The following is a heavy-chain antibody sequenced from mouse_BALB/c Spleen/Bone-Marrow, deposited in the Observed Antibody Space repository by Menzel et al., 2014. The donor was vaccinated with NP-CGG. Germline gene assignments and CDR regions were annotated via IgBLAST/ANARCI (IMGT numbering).Heavy chain of an antibody. D-gene: IGHD2-10*02. CDR2: SRNKAKHYTT. CDR3: ARDVGYGNYFVY. J-gene: IGHJ3*01. CDR1: GFTFSDFY. V-gene: IGHV7-1*02. Sequence: EVKLMESGGGLVQPGDSLRLSCATSGFTFSDFYMEWVRQPPGKRLEWIAASRNKAKHYTTEYSASVKGRFIVSRDTSQGILYLQMNALRAEDTAIYYCARDVGYGNYFVYWGQGTLVTVSA.